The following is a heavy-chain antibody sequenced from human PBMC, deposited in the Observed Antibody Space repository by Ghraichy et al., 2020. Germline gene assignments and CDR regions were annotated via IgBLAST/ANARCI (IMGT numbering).Heavy chain of an antibody. CDR1: GYTFTSYD. J-gene: IGHJ3*02. CDR3: ARRSSWYEGDAFDI. Sequence: ASVKVSCKASGYTFTSYDINWVRQATGQGLEWMGWMNPNSGNTGYAQKFQGRVTMTRNTSISTAYMELSSLRSEDTAVYYCARRSSWYEGDAFDIWGQGTMVTVSS. D-gene: IGHD6-13*01. CDR2: MNPNSGNT. V-gene: IGHV1-8*01.